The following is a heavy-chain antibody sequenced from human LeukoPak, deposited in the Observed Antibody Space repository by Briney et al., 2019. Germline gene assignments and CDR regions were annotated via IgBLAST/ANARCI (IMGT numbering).Heavy chain of an antibody. V-gene: IGHV1-2*02. J-gene: IGHJ4*02. CDR3: TREDY. CDR2: IHPNTGDT. Sequence: GASVKVSCKASGHTFTDYYLHWVRQAPGQGLEWMGWIHPNTGDTTYAQKFQGRVTMTRDTSISTAYMELSRLTSDDTAIYYCTREDYWAQGTLVTVSS. CDR1: GHTFTDYY.